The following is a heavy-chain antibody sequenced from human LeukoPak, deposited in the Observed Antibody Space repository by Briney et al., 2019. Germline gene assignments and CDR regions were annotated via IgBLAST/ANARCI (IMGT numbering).Heavy chain of an antibody. CDR1: GYTFTSYA. CDR3: ARDPPTYYYGSGSFNWFDP. J-gene: IGHJ5*02. V-gene: IGHV1-3*01. CDR2: INAGNGNT. D-gene: IGHD3-10*01. Sequence: ASVKVSCKASGYTFTSYAMHWVRQAPGQRLEWMGWINAGNGNTKYSQEFQGRVTITADESTSTAYMELSRLRSDDTAVYYCARDPPTYYYGSGSFNWFDPWGQGTLVTVSS.